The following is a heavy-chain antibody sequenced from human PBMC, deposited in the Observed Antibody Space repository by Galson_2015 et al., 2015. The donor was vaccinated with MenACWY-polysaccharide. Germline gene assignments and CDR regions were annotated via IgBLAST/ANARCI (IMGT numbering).Heavy chain of an antibody. CDR1: GFTFSSYS. CDR2: ISSSSSTI. J-gene: IGHJ6*02. D-gene: IGHD5-18*01. V-gene: IGHV3-48*01. CDR3: AREGASGYSYGGRMDV. Sequence: LRLSCAASGFTFSSYSMNWVRQAPGKGLEWVSYISSSSSTIYYADSVKGRFTISRDNAKNSLYLQMNSLRAEDTAVYYCAREGASGYSYGGRMDVWGQGTTVTVSS.